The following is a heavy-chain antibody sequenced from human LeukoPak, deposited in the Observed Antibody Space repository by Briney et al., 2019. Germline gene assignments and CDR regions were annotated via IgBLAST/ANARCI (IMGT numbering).Heavy chain of an antibody. J-gene: IGHJ5*02. CDR3: ARPKIAASTFDP. D-gene: IGHD6-25*01. CDR1: GGSFSGYY. CDR2: INHSGST. Sequence: SETLSLTCAVYGGSFSGYYWSWIRQPPGKGLEWIGEINHSGSTNYNPSLKSRVTISVDTSKNQFSLKLSSVTAADTAVYYCARPKIAASTFDPWGQGTLVTVSS. V-gene: IGHV4-34*01.